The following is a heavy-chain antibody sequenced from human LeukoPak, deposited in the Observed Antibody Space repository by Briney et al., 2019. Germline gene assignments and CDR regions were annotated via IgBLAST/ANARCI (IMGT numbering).Heavy chain of an antibody. CDR3: ARQIYSSQPFDC. J-gene: IGHJ4*02. CDR2: IYYSGST. V-gene: IGHV4-39*07. D-gene: IGHD6-13*01. CDR1: GGSITSSYY. Sequence: SETLSLTCTVSGGSITSSYYWGWIRQPPEKGLEWIGSIYYSGSTYYNPSLKSRVTISVDTSKNQFSLKLSSVTAADTAMYYCARQIYSSQPFDCWGQGTLVTVSS.